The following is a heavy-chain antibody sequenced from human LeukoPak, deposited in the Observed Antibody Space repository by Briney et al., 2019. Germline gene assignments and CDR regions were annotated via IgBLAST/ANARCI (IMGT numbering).Heavy chain of an antibody. D-gene: IGHD5-24*01. CDR2: INPNSGGT. CDR1: GYTFTGYY. CDR3: ARAFRDGYTYDAFDI. Sequence: GASVKVSCKASGYTFTGYYMHWVRQAPGQGLEWMGWINPNSGGTNYAQKFQGRVTMTRDTSISTAYMELSRLRSDDTAVYYCARAFRDGYTYDAFDIWGQGTMVTVSS. J-gene: IGHJ3*02. V-gene: IGHV1-2*02.